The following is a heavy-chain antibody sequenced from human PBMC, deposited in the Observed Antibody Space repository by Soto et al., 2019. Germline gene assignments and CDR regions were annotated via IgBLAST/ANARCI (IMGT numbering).Heavy chain of an antibody. CDR3: ARVPEERGGLSYGMDV. Sequence: PGESLKISCKGSGYSFTSYWIGWVRQMPGKGLEWMGIIYPGDSDTRYSPSFQGQVTISADKSISTAYLQWSSLKASDTAMYYCARVPEERGGLSYGMDVWGQGTTVTGSS. CDR1: GYSFTSYW. J-gene: IGHJ6*02. CDR2: IYPGDSDT. V-gene: IGHV5-51*01. D-gene: IGHD3-16*01.